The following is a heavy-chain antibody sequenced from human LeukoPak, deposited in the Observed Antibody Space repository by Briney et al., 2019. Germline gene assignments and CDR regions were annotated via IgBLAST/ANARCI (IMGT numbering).Heavy chain of an antibody. CDR3: AKIRGSRQYAHFDY. CDR1: GFTFSSYA. D-gene: IGHD2-15*01. Sequence: GGSLRLSCAASGFTFSSYAMSWVRQPPGKGLEWVSAISGSGGSTYYADSVKGRFTISRDNSKNTLYLQMNSLRAEDTAVYYCAKIRGSRQYAHFDYWGQGTLVTVSS. V-gene: IGHV3-23*01. CDR2: ISGSGGST. J-gene: IGHJ4*02.